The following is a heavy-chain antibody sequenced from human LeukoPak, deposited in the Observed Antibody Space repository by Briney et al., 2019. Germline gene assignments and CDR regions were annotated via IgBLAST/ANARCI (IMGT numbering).Heavy chain of an antibody. V-gene: IGHV3-30*04. CDR2: ISSDGRNK. CDR3: AREYRSAWTSFDY. CDR1: GFTFSTYT. J-gene: IGHJ4*02. Sequence: GGSLRLSCAASGFTFSTYTMNWVRQAPGKGLEWVSFISSDGRNKYYADSVKGRFTISSDNSESTLFLQMNSLRAEDTAVYYCAREYRSAWTSFDYWGQGTLVTVSS. D-gene: IGHD6-19*01.